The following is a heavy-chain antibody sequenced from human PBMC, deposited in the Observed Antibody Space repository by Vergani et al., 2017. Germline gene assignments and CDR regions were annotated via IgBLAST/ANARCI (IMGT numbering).Heavy chain of an antibody. J-gene: IGHJ4*02. CDR3: VRGGNSFDY. D-gene: IGHD4-23*01. CDR1: GYSISSGYY. CDR2: TYHSGST. Sequence: QVQLQESGPGLVKPSETLSLTCAVSGYSISSGYYWGWIRQPPGKGLEWIGSTYHSGSTYYNPSLKSRVTISVDTSKNQFSLKLSSVTAADTAVYYCVRGGNSFDYWGQGTLVTVSS. V-gene: IGHV4-38-2*01.